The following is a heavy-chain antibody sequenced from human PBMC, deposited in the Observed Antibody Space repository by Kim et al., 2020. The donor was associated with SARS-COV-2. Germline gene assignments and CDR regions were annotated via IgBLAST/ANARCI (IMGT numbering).Heavy chain of an antibody. CDR2: IWADGSS. CDR3: ARDQADYIFD. J-gene: IGHJ4*02. V-gene: IGHV3-33*01. Sequence: GGSLRLSCATSGFTFSTYAMHWVRQAPGKGLQWVAVIWADGSSLYADSVKGRFTISRDNSKNTLYLQMNSLRVEDTAVYYCARDQADYIFDWGQGILVTVSS. D-gene: IGHD4-4*01. CDR1: GFTFSTYA.